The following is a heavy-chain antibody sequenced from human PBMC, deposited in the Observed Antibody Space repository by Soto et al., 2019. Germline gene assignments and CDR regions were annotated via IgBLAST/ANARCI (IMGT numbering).Heavy chain of an antibody. J-gene: IGHJ5*02. CDR2: IIPIFGTA. D-gene: IGHD2-8*01. CDR1: GGTFSSYA. V-gene: IGHV1-69*01. Sequence: QVQLVQSGAEVKKPGSSVKVSCKASGGTFSSYAISWVRQAPGQGLEWMGGIIPIFGTANYAQKFQGRVTITADESTSTADMELSSLRSEDTAVYYCARDAFSRLYVWFDPWGQGTLVTVSS. CDR3: ARDAFSRLYVWFDP.